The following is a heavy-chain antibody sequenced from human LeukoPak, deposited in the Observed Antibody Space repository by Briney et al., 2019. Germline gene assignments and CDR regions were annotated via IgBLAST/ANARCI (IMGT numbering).Heavy chain of an antibody. CDR3: AREDSSSWYDWFDP. V-gene: IGHV4-59*01. CDR1: GGSISNYY. J-gene: IGHJ5*02. Sequence: SETLSLTCTVSGGSISNYYWTWIRQPPGKGLEWIGYIYYSGNTNYNPSLKSRVTISVDTSKNQFSLKLSSVTAADTAVYYCAREDSSSWYDWFDPWGQGTLVTVSS. CDR2: IYYSGNT. D-gene: IGHD6-13*01.